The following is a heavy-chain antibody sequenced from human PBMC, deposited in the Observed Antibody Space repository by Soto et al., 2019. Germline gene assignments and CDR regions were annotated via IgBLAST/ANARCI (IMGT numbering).Heavy chain of an antibody. V-gene: IGHV4-34*01. D-gene: IGHD7-27*01. Sequence: QVQLQQWGAGLLKPSETLSLTCAVYGGSYNGYYWSWIRQPPGKGLEWIGEINHSGSTNYNPSLKSRVTISVDTSKNQFSLKLSSVTAADTAVYYCARGWGRIFDYWGQGTLVTVSS. CDR2: INHSGST. J-gene: IGHJ4*02. CDR3: ARGWGRIFDY. CDR1: GGSYNGYY.